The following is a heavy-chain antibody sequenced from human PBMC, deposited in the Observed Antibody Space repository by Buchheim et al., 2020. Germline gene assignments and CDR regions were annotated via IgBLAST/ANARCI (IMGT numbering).Heavy chain of an antibody. J-gene: IGHJ4*02. CDR1: GFTFSSFE. CDR3: AREIDYGAYTYFFDS. V-gene: IGHV3-48*03. Sequence: EVQLVESGGGLVQPGGSLRLSCAASGFTFSSFEMNWVRQAPGKGLEWVSYISSRGTTIYYADSVKGRFTISRDNPKNSLDLQLNSLRAEDTAVYFCAREIDYGAYTYFFDSWGQGTL. D-gene: IGHD4-17*01. CDR2: ISSRGTTI.